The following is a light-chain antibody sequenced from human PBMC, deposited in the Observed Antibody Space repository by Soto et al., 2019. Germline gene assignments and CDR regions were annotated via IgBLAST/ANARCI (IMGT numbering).Light chain of an antibody. CDR1: SSDVGSYNL. CDR3: CSYAGISTFYV. Sequence: SVLPKPASVSGAPGQSITISCTGTSSDVGSYNLVSWYQQHPGKAPKLMIYGVNKRPSGVSNRFSGSKSGNTASLTISGLQAEDEADYYCCSYAGISTFYVFGTGTKVTVL. CDR2: GVN. J-gene: IGLJ1*01. V-gene: IGLV2-23*02.